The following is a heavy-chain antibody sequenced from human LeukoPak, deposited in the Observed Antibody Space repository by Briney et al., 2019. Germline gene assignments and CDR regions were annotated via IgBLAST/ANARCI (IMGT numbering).Heavy chain of an antibody. CDR1: GFTFTNYW. V-gene: IGHV3-7*02. CDR2: IKQDGTDK. J-gene: IGHJ4*02. D-gene: IGHD2-15*01. CDR3: ARGYCSGGSCYAGAGY. Sequence: PGGSLRLSCAASGFTFTNYWMNWVRQAPGRGLEWVANIKQDGTDKYYVDSVKGRFTISRDNAKNSLYLQMNSLRDEDTAVYYCARGYCSGGSCYAGAGYWGQGTLVTVSS.